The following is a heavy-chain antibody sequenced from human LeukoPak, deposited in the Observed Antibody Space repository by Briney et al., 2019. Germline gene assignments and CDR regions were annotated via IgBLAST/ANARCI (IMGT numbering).Heavy chain of an antibody. CDR1: GFTVSSNY. V-gene: IGHV3-53*01. CDR2: IYSGGST. J-gene: IGHJ4*02. Sequence: GGSLRLSCAASGFTVSSNYMSWVRQAPGKGLEWVSVIYSGGSTYYADSVKGRFTISRDNSKNTLYLQMNSLRAEDTAVYYCARVNYSDRSGYYYFDYWGQGTLVTVSS. D-gene: IGHD3-22*01. CDR3: ARVNYSDRSGYYYFDY.